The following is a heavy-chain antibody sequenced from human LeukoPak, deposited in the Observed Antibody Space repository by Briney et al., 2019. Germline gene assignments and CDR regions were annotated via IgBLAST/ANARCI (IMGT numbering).Heavy chain of an antibody. D-gene: IGHD6-13*01. J-gene: IGHJ6*02. CDR3: AREYIGRAAAPKGMDV. CDR2: ISSSSSYI. CDR1: GFTFSSYS. Sequence: KPGGSLRLSCAASGFTFSSYSMNWVRQAPGKGLEWVSYISSSSSYIYYADSVKGRFTISRDNAKNSLYLQMNSLRAEDTAVYYCAREYIGRAAAPKGMDVWGQGTTVTVSS. V-gene: IGHV3-21*01.